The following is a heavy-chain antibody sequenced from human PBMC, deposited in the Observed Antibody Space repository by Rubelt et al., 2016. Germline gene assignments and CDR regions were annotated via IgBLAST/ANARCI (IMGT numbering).Heavy chain of an antibody. Sequence: GGSLRLSCTVSGFIFRAYGMHWVRQAPDKGLEWVAFISYGPYTLYYAYSVKGRFTISRDNSNNTLSLQMDSLRADDTAVYSCAKGVVDCGSSDCPRLAFWGHRTPVTVSS. CDR2: ISYGPYTL. J-gene: IGHJ4*01. CDR3: AKGVVDCGSSDCPRLAF. D-gene: IGHD2-15*01. CDR1: GFIFRAYG. V-gene: IGHV3-33*05.